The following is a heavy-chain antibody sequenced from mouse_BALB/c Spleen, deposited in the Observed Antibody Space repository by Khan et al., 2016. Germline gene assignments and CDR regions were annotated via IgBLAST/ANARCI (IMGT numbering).Heavy chain of an antibody. D-gene: IGHD2-4*01. Sequence: VQLQESGPGLVAPSQSLSITCTVSGFSITGFAVNRVRQPPGKGLEWLGVIWGDGSTDYDSALKSRLSISKDDSKSQVFLKMNSPKTDDTARYYCASYYDYDREFAYWGQGTLVTVSA. CDR1: GFSITGFA. V-gene: IGHV2-6-7*01. CDR2: IWGDGST. CDR3: ASYYDYDREFAY. J-gene: IGHJ3*01.